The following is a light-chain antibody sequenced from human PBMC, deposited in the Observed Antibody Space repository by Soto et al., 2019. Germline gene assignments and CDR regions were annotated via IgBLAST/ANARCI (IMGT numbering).Light chain of an antibody. CDR3: QQYGTSEII. V-gene: IGKV3-20*01. J-gene: IGKJ5*01. CDR1: QTLSNSF. CDR2: DTS. Sequence: EIVLTQSPGTLYSYPGERATPSCRASQTLSNSFIAWYQQKPGQAPRLLIYDTSSRATGVPDRYSASGSGTDFTLTISRLEPEDFAVFFCQQYGTSEIIFGQGTRLEIK.